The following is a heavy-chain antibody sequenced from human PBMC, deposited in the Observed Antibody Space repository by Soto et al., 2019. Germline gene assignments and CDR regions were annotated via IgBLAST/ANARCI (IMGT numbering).Heavy chain of an antibody. D-gene: IGHD5-18*01. CDR1: GFTFSGHG. CDR3: ARDTWLKPQMKSFDY. Sequence: GGSLRLSCIASGFTFSGHGMHWVRQAPGRGLEWVAGIRYDGGHQGYADSVKGRFTISRDNSKNTLYLQLDSLRAEDSAVYFCARDTWLKPQMKSFDYWRQGALVTVCS. CDR2: IRYDGGHQ. V-gene: IGHV3-33*01. J-gene: IGHJ4*02.